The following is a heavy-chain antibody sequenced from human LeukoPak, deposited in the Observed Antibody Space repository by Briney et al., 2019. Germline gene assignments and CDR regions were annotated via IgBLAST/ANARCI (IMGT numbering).Heavy chain of an antibody. CDR3: TRGSTAYYSMDV. CDR2: IYYSGST. V-gene: IGHV4-59*01. Sequence: SETLSLTCTVSGGSISSYYWSWIRQPPGKGLEWIGNIYYSGSTNYNPSLESRVTISVDTSKNQFSLKLSSVTAADTAVYYCTRGSTAYYSMDVWGKGTTVTISS. CDR1: GGSISSYY. J-gene: IGHJ6*03. D-gene: IGHD5-18*01.